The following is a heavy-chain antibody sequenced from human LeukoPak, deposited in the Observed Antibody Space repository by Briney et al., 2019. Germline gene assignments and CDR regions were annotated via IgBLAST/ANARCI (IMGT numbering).Heavy chain of an antibody. CDR1: GGSISSYY. V-gene: IGHV3-21*01. CDR3: ARVLPPPYYDFWSGYYYYGMDV. CDR2: ISSSSSYI. D-gene: IGHD3-3*01. Sequence: ETLSLTCTVSGGSISSYYWSWIRQPPGKGLEWVSSISSSSSYIYYADSVKGRFTISRDNAKNSLYLRMNSLRAEDTAVYYCARVLPPPYYDFWSGYYYYGMDVWGQGTTVTVSS. J-gene: IGHJ6*02.